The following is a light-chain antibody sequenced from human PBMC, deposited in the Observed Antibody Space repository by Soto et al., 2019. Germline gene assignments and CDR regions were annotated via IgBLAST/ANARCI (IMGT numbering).Light chain of an antibody. J-gene: IGKJ3*01. CDR1: QSVSSF. CDR3: QQRGNWPPT. Sequence: EIVLTQSPATLSLSPGERATLSCRASQSVSSFLAWYQQKPGQPPRLLIYDASNRATGIPGRFSGSGSGRHFTLTIRSLEPEDFAAYYCQQRGNWPPTFGPGTKVDI. CDR2: DAS. V-gene: IGKV3-11*02.